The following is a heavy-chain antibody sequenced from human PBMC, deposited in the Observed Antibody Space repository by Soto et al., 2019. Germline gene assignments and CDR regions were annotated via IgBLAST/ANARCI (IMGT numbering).Heavy chain of an antibody. V-gene: IGHV5-10-1*01. J-gene: IGHJ6*02. CDR2: IDPSDSYT. Sequence: PGESLKISCKGSGYSFTSYWISWVRQMPGKGLEWMGRIDPSDSYTNYSPSFQGHVTISADKSISTAYLQWSSLKASDTAMYYCARHRRIAAAGTGTWDYYYGMDVWGQGTTVTVS. D-gene: IGHD6-13*01. CDR1: GYSFTSYW. CDR3: ARHRRIAAAGTGTWDYYYGMDV.